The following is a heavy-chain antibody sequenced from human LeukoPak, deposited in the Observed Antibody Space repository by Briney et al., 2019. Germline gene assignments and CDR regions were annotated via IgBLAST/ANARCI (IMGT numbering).Heavy chain of an antibody. CDR2: INHSGST. J-gene: IGHJ4*02. CDR1: GGSFSGYY. Sequence: KPSETLSLTCAVYGGSFSGYYWSWIRQPPGKGLEWIGEINHSGSTNYNPSLKSRVTISVDTSKNQFSLKLSSVTAADTAVYYCARLTKAAAGYWGQGTLVTVSS. D-gene: IGHD6-13*01. CDR3: ARLTKAAAGY. V-gene: IGHV4-34*01.